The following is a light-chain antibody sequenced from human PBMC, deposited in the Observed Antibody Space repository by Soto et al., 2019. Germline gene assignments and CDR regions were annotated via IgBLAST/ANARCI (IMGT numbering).Light chain of an antibody. J-gene: IGKJ4*01. CDR3: QQAST. CDR2: GAS. Sequence: EIVLTQSPGTLSLSPGERATLSCRASQSVSSSYLSWYQHRPGQAPRLLIYGASTRAIGIPDRFSGSGSGTDFTLTISRLEPEDFAVNYCQQASTFGGGTKVEIK. CDR1: QSVSSSY. V-gene: IGKV3-20*01.